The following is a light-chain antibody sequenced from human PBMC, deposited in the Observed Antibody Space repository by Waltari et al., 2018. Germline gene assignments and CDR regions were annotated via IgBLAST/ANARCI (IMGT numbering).Light chain of an antibody. J-gene: IGLJ2*01. CDR1: SSDVGGYNY. CDR3: SSYAGTDVV. V-gene: IGLV2-8*01. CDR2: EVS. Sequence: QSALTQPPSASGSPGQSVTIPCTGPSSDVGGYNYVSWYQQHPAKAPKHMIYEVSTRPSGVPDRFSGSKSGNTASLTVSGLQAEDEADYYCSSYAGTDVVFGGGTKLTVL.